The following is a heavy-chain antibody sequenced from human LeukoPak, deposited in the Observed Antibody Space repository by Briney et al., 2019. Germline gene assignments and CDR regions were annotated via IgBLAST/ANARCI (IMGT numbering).Heavy chain of an antibody. CDR3: ERGLIAAPSGFDP. J-gene: IGHJ5*02. Sequence: GASVKVSCKASGYTFTGYYMHWVRQAPGQGLEWMGWINPNSGGTNYAQKFQGRVTMTRDTSISTAYMELSRLRSDDTAVYYCERGLIAAPSGFDPWGQGTLVTVSS. CDR1: GYTFTGYY. CDR2: INPNSGGT. V-gene: IGHV1-2*02. D-gene: IGHD6-6*01.